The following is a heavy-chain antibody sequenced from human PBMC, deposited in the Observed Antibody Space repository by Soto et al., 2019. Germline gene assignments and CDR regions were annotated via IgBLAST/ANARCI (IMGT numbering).Heavy chain of an antibody. J-gene: IGHJ4*02. CDR1: GGSTSSDY. V-gene: IGHV4-59*01. D-gene: IGHD1-26*01. CDR2: ISYSGNT. CDR3: ARVLSGSSRFDY. Sequence: SETLSLTCTVSGGSTSSDYWSWIRQPPGKGLEWIGYISYSGNTNYNPSLKSLVTISVDTSKKQFSLKLRSVTAADTAVYYCARVLSGSSRFDYWGQGMLVTVSS.